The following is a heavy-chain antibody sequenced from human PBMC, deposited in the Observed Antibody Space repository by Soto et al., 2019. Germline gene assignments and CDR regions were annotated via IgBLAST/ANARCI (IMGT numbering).Heavy chain of an antibody. D-gene: IGHD4-17*01. CDR1: GFTFSNAW. CDR3: TIRPTVTTSFY. Sequence: GGSLRLSCAASGFTFSNAWMSWVRQAPGKGLEWVGRIKSKTDGGTTDYAAPVKGRFTISRDDSKNTLYLQMNSLKTEDTAVYYCTIRPTVTTSFYWGQGTLVTVSS. J-gene: IGHJ4*02. CDR2: IKSKTDGGTT. V-gene: IGHV3-15*01.